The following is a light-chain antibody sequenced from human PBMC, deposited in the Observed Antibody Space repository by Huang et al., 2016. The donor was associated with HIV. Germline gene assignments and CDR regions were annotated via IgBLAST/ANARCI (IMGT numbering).Light chain of an antibody. CDR1: QNISSW. J-gene: IGKJ1*01. V-gene: IGKV1-5*03. Sequence: DLQMTQSPSTLSAFVGDRLTTTCRASQNISSWLAWYQQKPGKAPRLLIYKISSLESGVPSRFSGSGSGTEFTLTISSLQPDDIGTYYCQYGETFGQGSKVEVK. CDR3: QYGET. CDR2: KIS.